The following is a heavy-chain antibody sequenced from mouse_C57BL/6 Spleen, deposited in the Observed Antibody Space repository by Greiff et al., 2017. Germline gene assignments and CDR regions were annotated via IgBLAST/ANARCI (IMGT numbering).Heavy chain of an antibody. Sequence: QVQLQQPGAELVKPGASVKMSCKASGYTFTSYWITWVKQRPGQGLEWIGDIYPGSGSTNYNEKFKSKATLTVDTSSSTAYMQLSSLTSEDSAVYYCARGGNYVWYFGVWGTGTTVTVSS. D-gene: IGHD2-1*01. CDR3: ARGGNYVWYFGV. CDR2: IYPGSGST. CDR1: GYTFTSYW. J-gene: IGHJ1*03. V-gene: IGHV1-55*01.